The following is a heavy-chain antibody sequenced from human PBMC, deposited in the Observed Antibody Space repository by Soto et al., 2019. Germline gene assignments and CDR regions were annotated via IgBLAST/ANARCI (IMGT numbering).Heavy chain of an antibody. D-gene: IGHD3-10*01. J-gene: IGHJ2*01. V-gene: IGHV3-48*03. CDR1: GXSLSNYE. CDR2: IIRSGTII. Sequence: QPXGSLRLACAASGXSLSNYEMNWVRQAPGKGLEWISHIIRSGTIIYYADYVKGRFNTSRDNAKNSLFLQMNSLRSEEAAVYYCATAYNYGSGGYWYFDLWGCGTLGTVSS. CDR3: ATAYNYGSGGYWYFDL.